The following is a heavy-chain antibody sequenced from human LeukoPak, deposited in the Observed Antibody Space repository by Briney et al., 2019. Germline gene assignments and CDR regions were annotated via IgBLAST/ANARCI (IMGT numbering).Heavy chain of an antibody. CDR2: INPNSGGT. CDR3: ARDFPRWYYYYMDV. CDR1: GYTFTGYY. V-gene: IGHV1-2*06. Sequence: ASVKVSCKASGYTFTGYYMHWVRQAPGQGLEWMGRINPNSGGTNYAQKIQGRATLTRDTSISTAYVELSRLRSDDTAVYYCARDFPRWYYYYMDVWGKGTTVTVSS. D-gene: IGHD2-15*01. J-gene: IGHJ6*03.